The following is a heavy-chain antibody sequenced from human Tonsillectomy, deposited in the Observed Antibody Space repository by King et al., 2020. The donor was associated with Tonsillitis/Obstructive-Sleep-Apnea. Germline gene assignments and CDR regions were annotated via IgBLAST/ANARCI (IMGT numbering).Heavy chain of an antibody. Sequence: QLQESGPGLVKPSETLSLTCTVSGGSISNSIYYWGWVRQPPGKGLEWIGTIYYSGSTYYNPSLESLVTISVDTSKNQFTLNLSAVTAADTAVYYCARRMTGNTGVFDIWGQGAMVTVSS. J-gene: IGHJ3*02. CDR1: GGSISNSIYY. CDR2: IYYSGST. D-gene: IGHD1-20*01. CDR3: ARRMTGNTGVFDI. V-gene: IGHV4-39*01.